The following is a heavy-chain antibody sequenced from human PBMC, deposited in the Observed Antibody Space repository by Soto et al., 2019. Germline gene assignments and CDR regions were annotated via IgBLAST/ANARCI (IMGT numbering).Heavy chain of an antibody. D-gene: IGHD3-10*01. Sequence: QITLKESGPTLVKPTQTLTLTCTFSGFSLSTSGVGVGWIRQPPGKALEWLALIYWDDDKRYSPSLKSRLTITKDTSKNQVVLTRTNMDPVDTATYYRAHRQSVTMVRGVMTSAPFDPWGQGTLVTVSS. V-gene: IGHV2-5*02. CDR1: GFSLSTSGVG. J-gene: IGHJ5*02. CDR3: AHRQSVTMVRGVMTSAPFDP. CDR2: IYWDDDK.